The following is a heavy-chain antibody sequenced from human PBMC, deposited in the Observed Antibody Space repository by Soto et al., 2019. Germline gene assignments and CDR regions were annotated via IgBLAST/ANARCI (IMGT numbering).Heavy chain of an antibody. Sequence: SETLSLTCTVSGGSISSGKYYWGWIRQPPGKGLEWIGSIYYSGSTHYTPSLKSRVTISVDTSKNQYSLKLSSVSAADTAVYYCASYTITRGDNDYYCGRDVSGQGTTVP. CDR1: GGSISSGKYY. D-gene: IGHD3-9*01. J-gene: IGHJ6*02. CDR2: IYYSGST. V-gene: IGHV4-39*01. CDR3: ASYTITRGDNDYYCGRDV.